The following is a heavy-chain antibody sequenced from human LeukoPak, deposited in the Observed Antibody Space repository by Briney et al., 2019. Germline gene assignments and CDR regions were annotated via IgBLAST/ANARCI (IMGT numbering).Heavy chain of an antibody. CDR2: IYHSGST. V-gene: IGHV4-38-2*02. D-gene: IGHD2-2*01. Sequence: SETLSLTCTVSGYSISSGYYWGWIRPPPGKGLEWIGSIYHSGSTYYNPSLKSRVTITVDTSKNQFSLKLSSVTAADTAVYYCAREGNCSSTSCNGWFDPWGQGTLVTVSS. CDR3: AREGNCSSTSCNGWFDP. J-gene: IGHJ5*02. CDR1: GYSISSGYY.